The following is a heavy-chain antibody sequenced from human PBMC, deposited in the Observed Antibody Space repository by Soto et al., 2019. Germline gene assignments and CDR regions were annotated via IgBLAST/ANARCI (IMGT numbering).Heavy chain of an antibody. CDR2: IYYSGST. V-gene: IGHV4-30-4*01. CDR1: GGSISNGDYY. D-gene: IGHD2-8*02. Sequence: SETLSLTCTVSGGSISNGDYYWSWIRQPPGKGLEWIGYIYYSGSTYYNPSLKSRVTISEDTSKNQFSLRLSSLTAADTAVYYRARAPSGHGSNFYGLDVWGQGTTVTVSS. CDR3: ARAPSGHGSNFYGLDV. J-gene: IGHJ6*02.